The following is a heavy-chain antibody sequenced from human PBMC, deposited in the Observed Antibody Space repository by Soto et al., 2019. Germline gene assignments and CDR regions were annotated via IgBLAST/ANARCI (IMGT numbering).Heavy chain of an antibody. Sequence: SETLSLTCTVSGGSISSYYWSWIRQPPGKGLEWIGYIYYSGTTNYNPSLKSRVTISVDTSKNQFSLKLSSVTAADTAVYYCARENYDILTGEEYYYYGMDVWGQGTTVTVSS. CDR2: IYYSGTT. CDR3: ARENYDILTGEEYYYYGMDV. J-gene: IGHJ6*02. D-gene: IGHD3-9*01. CDR1: GGSISSYY. V-gene: IGHV4-59*01.